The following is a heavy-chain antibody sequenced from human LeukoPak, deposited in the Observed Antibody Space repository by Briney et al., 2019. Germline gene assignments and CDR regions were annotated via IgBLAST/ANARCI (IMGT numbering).Heavy chain of an antibody. J-gene: IGHJ6*02. CDR2: IRGKVYGETT. Sequence: GGSVRLSCTTCGFPFGGYAMTWVRQAPGKGLQWVGFIRGKVYGETTEYAASVKGSFTMSRDDYRVIAYLEMNSLKIEDTDVYFCAKTIYPVLDYYGLDVWGQGTTVTVSS. D-gene: IGHD3-3*02. CDR1: GFPFGGYA. CDR3: AKTIYPVLDYYGLDV. V-gene: IGHV3-49*04.